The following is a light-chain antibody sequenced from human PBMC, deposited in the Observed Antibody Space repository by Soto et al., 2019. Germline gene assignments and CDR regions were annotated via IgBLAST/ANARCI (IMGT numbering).Light chain of an antibody. CDR1: SSDVGYYNY. J-gene: IGLJ2*01. CDR3: SSYARSSSVL. Sequence: QSVLTQPASVSGSPGQSITISCTGTSSDVGYYNYVSWYQQHPGKAPKVLIYEVRNRPSGASSRFSGSKSGNTAFLTISGLQPEDEADYYCSSYARSSSVLFGGVTKVTVL. CDR2: EVR. V-gene: IGLV2-14*01.